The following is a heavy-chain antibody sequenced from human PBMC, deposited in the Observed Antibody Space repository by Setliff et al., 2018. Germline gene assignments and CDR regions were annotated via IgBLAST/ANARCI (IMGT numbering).Heavy chain of an antibody. CDR3: TTGLRHGVPYFDL. D-gene: IGHD3-10*01. V-gene: IGHV1-69-2*01. CDR2: VDPEDGHT. J-gene: IGHJ4*02. CDR1: GYTFTDYY. Sequence: AASVKVSCKASGYTFTDYYMHWVQQAPGKGLEWMGRVDPEDGHTKYAEKFQGRITISADMSLDIAHMELGSLTSEDTAVYYCTTGLRHGVPYFDLWGQGTLVTVPQ.